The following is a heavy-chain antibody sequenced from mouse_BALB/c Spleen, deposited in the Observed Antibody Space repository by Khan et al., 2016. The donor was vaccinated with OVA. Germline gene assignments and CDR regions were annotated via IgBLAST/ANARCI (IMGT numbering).Heavy chain of an antibody. D-gene: IGHD3-2*02. Sequence: QVQLQQSGAELVRPGASVKLSCKTSGYIFTSYWIHWVKQRSGQGLEWIARIYPGTNNTYYNENLKDRATLTADKSSSTAYMQLNSLKSEDSAVYFCAREEALYYFDYWCQGTTLTVSS. J-gene: IGHJ2*01. V-gene: IGHV1S132*01. CDR2: IYPGTNNT. CDR1: GYIFTSYW. CDR3: AREEALYYFDY.